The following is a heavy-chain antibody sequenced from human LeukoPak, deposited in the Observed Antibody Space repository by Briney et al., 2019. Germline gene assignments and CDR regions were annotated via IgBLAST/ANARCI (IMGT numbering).Heavy chain of an antibody. V-gene: IGHV3-21*01. D-gene: IGHD6-13*01. CDR2: IGGSSTSI. CDR1: GFTFSTYS. Sequence: PGGSLRLSCAASGFTFSTYSMNWVRQAPGKGLEWVSSIGGSSTSIYYAGSVKGRFTISRDNAKNPLFLQMNSLRAEDTAVYYCAREEGKQQMEAFDYWGQGTLVTVSS. J-gene: IGHJ4*02. CDR3: AREEGKQQMEAFDY.